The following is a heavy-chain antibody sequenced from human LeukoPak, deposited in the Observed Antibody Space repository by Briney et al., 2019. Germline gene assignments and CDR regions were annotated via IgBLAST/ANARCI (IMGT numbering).Heavy chain of an antibody. CDR1: GGSISSSCYY. CDR3: ARSDYVIFY. D-gene: IGHD4-17*01. V-gene: IGHV4-39*01. CDR2: IYYSGST. Sequence: SETLSLTCTVSGGSISSSCYYWGWIRQPPGKGLEWIGSIYYSGSTYYNPSLKSRVTISVDTSKNQFSLKLSSVTAADTAVYYCARSDYVIFYWGQGTLVTVSS. J-gene: IGHJ4*02.